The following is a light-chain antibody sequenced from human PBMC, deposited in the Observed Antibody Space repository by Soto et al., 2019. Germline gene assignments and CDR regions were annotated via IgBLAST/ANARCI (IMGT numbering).Light chain of an antibody. CDR3: AAWDDSLDGYV. CDR2: NNN. V-gene: IGLV1-44*01. J-gene: IGLJ1*01. CDR1: SSNIGSNT. Sequence: QSVLTQPPSASGTPGQRVTISCSGSSSNIGSNTVNWYQHLPGTAPKLLIYNNNQRPSGVPDRFSGSKSGTSASLAISGLQSEDGADYYCAAWDDSLDGYVFGTGTKVTVL.